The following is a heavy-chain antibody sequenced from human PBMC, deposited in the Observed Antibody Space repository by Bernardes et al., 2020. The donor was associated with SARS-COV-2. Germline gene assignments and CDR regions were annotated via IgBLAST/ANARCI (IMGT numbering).Heavy chain of an antibody. CDR3: ARDLSHLVRRGFDL. V-gene: IGHV4-59*01. CDR2: IYYSGST. D-gene: IGHD3-10*01. Sequence: SYTLTRTCTVSGGSIGSSYWAWIRQPPGQGLEWIGYIYYSGSTNYNPSLKSRVTISVDRSQNQFSLNLSSVTPADTAVYYCARDLSHLVRRGFDLWGRGTLVTVSS. CDR1: GGSIGSSY. J-gene: IGHJ2*01.